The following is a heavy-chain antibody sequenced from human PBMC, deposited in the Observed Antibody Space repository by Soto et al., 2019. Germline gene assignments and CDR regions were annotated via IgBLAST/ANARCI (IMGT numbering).Heavy chain of an antibody. Sequence: EVQLVESGGGQVKPGGSLRLSCAASGFTFSSYSMNWVRQAPGKGLEWVSSISSSSSYIYYADSVKGRFTISRDNAKNSLYLQMNSVRAEDTAVYYCARGIRLLEWFLTTAAFDILGQGTMVTVSS. CDR2: ISSSSSYI. CDR1: GFTFSSYS. J-gene: IGHJ3*02. V-gene: IGHV3-21*01. CDR3: ARGIRLLEWFLTTAAFDI. D-gene: IGHD3-3*01.